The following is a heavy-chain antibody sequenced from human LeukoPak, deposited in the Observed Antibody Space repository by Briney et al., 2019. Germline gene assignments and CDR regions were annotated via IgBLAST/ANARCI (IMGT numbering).Heavy chain of an antibody. J-gene: IGHJ4*02. V-gene: IGHV3-64*01. CDR2: ISSNGGST. D-gene: IGHD5-24*01. Sequence: GGSLRLSCAASGFIFSSYAMHWVRQAPGKGLEYVSAISSNGGSTYYANSVKGRFTISRDNSKNTLYLHMGSLRAEDMAVYYCARDRRWLQAEYYFDYWGQGTLVTVSS. CDR1: GFIFSSYA. CDR3: ARDRRWLQAEYYFDY.